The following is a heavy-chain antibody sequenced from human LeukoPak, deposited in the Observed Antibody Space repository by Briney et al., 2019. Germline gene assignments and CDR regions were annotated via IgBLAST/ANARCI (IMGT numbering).Heavy chain of an antibody. D-gene: IGHD6-13*01. CDR1: GYTLTELS. CDR2: FDPEDGET. V-gene: IGHV1-24*01. J-gene: IGHJ5*02. Sequence: GALVKVSCKVSGYTLTELSMHWVRQAPGKGLEWMGGFDPEDGETIYAQKFQGRVTMTEDTSTDTAYMELSSLRSEDTAVYYCATIPPWSSSWYHWFDPWGQGTLVTVSS. CDR3: ATIPPWSSSWYHWFDP.